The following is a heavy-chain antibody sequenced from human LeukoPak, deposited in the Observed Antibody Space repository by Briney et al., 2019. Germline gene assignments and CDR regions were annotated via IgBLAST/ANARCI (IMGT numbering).Heavy chain of an antibody. J-gene: IGHJ6*03. CDR1: GFTFSSYW. Sequence: GGSLRLSCAASGFTFSSYWMSWVRQAPGKGLEWVANIKQDGREKYSVDSVKGRFTISRDNAKNSLYLQMNSLRAEDTAVYYCARVQEREWFGELSGGLYYYYYMDVWGKGTTVTVSS. CDR2: IKQDGREK. D-gene: IGHD3-10*01. CDR3: ARVQEREWFGELSGGLYYYYYMDV. V-gene: IGHV3-7*01.